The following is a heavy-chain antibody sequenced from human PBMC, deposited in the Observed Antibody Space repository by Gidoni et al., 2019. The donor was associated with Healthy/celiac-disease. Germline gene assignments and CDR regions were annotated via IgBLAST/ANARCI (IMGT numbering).Heavy chain of an antibody. Sequence: QVPLLQSGAEVKKPGSSVKVSCNASGCPFSRYAISWVRQAPGQGLEWMGGSIPIFGTANYAKKFQGRVTITADESTSTAYIELSSLRSEDTAVYYCARDIGYCRRTSCYLLLVWGQGTLVTVSS. J-gene: IGHJ4*02. D-gene: IGHD2-2*03. CDR1: GCPFSRYA. CDR3: ARDIGYCRRTSCYLLLV. CDR2: SIPIFGTA. V-gene: IGHV1-69*01.